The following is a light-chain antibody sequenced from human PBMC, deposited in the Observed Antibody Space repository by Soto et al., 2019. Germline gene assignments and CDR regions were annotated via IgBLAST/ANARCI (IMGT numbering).Light chain of an antibody. CDR1: QGISNF. V-gene: IGKV1-27*01. CDR3: QKHNEG. J-gene: IGKJ3*01. Sequence: DIQMTQSPSSLSASVGDRVTITCRASQGISNFLAWFQQKPGKVPKLLIYAASTLQSGVPSRFSGSGSGTDFTLTTSSLQPEDVATYYCQKHNEGFGPGTKVDIK. CDR2: AAS.